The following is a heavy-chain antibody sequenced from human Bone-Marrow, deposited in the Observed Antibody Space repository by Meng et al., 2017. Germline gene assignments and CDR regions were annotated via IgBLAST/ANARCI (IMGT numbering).Heavy chain of an antibody. D-gene: IGHD3-10*01. J-gene: IGHJ4*02. CDR2: IWYDGSNK. V-gene: IGHV3-33*01. Sequence: GESLKISCAASGFTFSSYGMHWVRQAPGKGLEWVAVIWYDGSNKYYADSVKGRFTISRDNSKNTLYLQMNSLRAEDTAVYYCASPRTTITMVRGAFDYWGQGTLVTVSS. CDR1: GFTFSSYG. CDR3: ASPRTTITMVRGAFDY.